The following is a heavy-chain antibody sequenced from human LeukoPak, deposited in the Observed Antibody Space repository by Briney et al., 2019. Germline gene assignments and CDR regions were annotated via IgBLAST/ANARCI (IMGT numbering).Heavy chain of an antibody. D-gene: IGHD3-10*01. J-gene: IGHJ4*02. Sequence: GGSLRLSCAASGFTFSIYAMSWVRQAPGKGLEWVSAITGSGDSTYYADSVRGRFSFSRDNSKNTLYLQMNNLRAEDTAVYYCAKKYGSGSYYCDYWGQGTLVTVSS. V-gene: IGHV3-23*01. CDR2: ITGSGDST. CDR3: AKKYGSGSYYCDY. CDR1: GFTFSIYA.